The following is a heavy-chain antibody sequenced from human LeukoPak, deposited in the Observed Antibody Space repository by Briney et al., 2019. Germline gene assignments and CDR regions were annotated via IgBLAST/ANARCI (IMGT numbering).Heavy chain of an antibody. Sequence: GGSLSLSRASSGFILRSCCMNWVRQATAKGLVGVSSISSSSSYIYYAESVKGRFTISRDNAKNSLYLQKNSLRGEDKAVYYCAREGSGQLVPEGGIDYWGQGTLVTVSS. CDR1: GFILRSCC. CDR2: ISSSSSYI. V-gene: IGHV3-21*01. J-gene: IGHJ4*02. CDR3: AREGSGQLVPEGGIDY. D-gene: IGHD6-13*01.